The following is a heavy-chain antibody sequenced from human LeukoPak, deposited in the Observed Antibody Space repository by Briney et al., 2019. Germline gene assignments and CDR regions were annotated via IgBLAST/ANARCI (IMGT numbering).Heavy chain of an antibody. CDR3: AKNPPIVGSGGFDY. Sequence: PGGSLRLSCAASGFTFSSYDMSWVRQAPGKGLEWVSAISGSGGSTYYADSVKGRFTISRDNSKNTRYLQMNIMRAEDTAAYYCAKNPPIVGSGGFDYWGQGTLVTVSS. V-gene: IGHV3-23*01. CDR1: GFTFSSYD. D-gene: IGHD3-22*01. J-gene: IGHJ4*02. CDR2: ISGSGGST.